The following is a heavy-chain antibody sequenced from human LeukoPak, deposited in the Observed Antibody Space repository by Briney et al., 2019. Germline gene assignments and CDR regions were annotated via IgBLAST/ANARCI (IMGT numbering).Heavy chain of an antibody. CDR2: IYYSGST. V-gene: IGHV4-30-4*01. D-gene: IGHD5-12*01. CDR3: ARDEGGVALLDF. Sequence: SQTLSLTCTVSGGSISSGDYYWSWIRQPPGTGLEWIGYIYYSGSTYYNPSLKSRVTISVDTSKNQFSLKVRSVTAADTAVYYCARDEGGVALLDFWGQGTLVTVSS. J-gene: IGHJ4*02. CDR1: GGSISSGDYY.